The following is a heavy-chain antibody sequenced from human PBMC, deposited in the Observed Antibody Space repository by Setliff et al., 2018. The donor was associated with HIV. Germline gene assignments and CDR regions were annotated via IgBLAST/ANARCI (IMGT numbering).Heavy chain of an antibody. CDR3: ARDRRGRVEIDY. CDR1: GGTFRSQA. CDR2: INPNSGGT. Sequence: ASVKVSCKTSGGTFRSQAISWVRQAPGQGLEWMGWINPNSGGTNYAQKFQGRVTMTRDTSISTAYMELTRLRSDDTAVYYCARDRRGRVEIDYWGQGTLVTVSS. D-gene: IGHD3-10*01. J-gene: IGHJ4*02. V-gene: IGHV1-2*02.